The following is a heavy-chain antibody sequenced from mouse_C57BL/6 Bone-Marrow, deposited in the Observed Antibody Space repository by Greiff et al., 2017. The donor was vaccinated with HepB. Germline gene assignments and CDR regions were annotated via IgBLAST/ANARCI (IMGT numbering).Heavy chain of an antibody. J-gene: IGHJ2*01. V-gene: IGHV14-4*01. CDR3: TTPYYYGSSYPYYFDY. CDR2: IDPENGDT. D-gene: IGHD1-1*01. CDR1: GFNIKDDY. Sequence: EVQLQQSGAELVRPGASVKLSCTASGFNIKDDYMHWVKQRPEQGLEWIGWIDPENGDTEYASKFQGKATITADTSSNTAYLQLSSLTSEDTAVYYCTTPYYYGSSYPYYFDYWGQGTTLTVSS.